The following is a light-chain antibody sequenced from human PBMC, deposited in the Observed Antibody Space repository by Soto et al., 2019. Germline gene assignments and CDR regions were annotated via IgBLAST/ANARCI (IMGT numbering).Light chain of an antibody. V-gene: IGKV1-5*01. CDR3: QQYNSYWT. CDR2: DAS. J-gene: IGKJ1*01. CDR1: QSISSW. Sequence: DIQMTQSPSTLSASVGDRVTITCRASQSISSWLAWYQQKPGKAPNLLIFDASSLESGVPSRFSGSGSGTEFTLTISSLQPDDIATYYCQQYNSYWTFGQGTKVDNK.